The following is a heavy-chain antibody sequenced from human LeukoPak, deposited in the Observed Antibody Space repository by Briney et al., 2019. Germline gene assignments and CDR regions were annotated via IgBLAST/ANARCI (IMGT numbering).Heavy chain of an antibody. Sequence: PSETLSLTCTVSGGSISTSRYYWGWIRQPPGKGLEWIGSTHYGGTTSYNPSLKSRLTISIDTSKSHFSMKLSSMTAADTAVYYCTKEENVAAESWGQGTLVTVSS. D-gene: IGHD6-25*01. V-gene: IGHV4-39*02. CDR3: TKEENVAAES. CDR2: THYGGTT. J-gene: IGHJ5*02. CDR1: GGSISTSRYY.